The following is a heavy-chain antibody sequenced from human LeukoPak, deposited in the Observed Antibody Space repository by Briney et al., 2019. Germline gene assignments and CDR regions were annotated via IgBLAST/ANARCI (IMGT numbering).Heavy chain of an antibody. CDR1: GFTVSSNY. Sequence: PGGSLRLSCSASGFTVSSNYMSWVRQAPGKGLEWVSVIYSGGTTNYADSVKGRFTISRDNSKNTLYLQMNSLRAEDTAVYYCAREGEFGEFVFDYWGQGTLVTVSS. J-gene: IGHJ4*02. CDR3: AREGEFGEFVFDY. V-gene: IGHV3-66*01. CDR2: IYSGGTT. D-gene: IGHD3-10*01.